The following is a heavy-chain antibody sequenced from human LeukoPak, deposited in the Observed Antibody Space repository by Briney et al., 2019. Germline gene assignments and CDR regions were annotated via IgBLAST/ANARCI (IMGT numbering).Heavy chain of an antibody. Sequence: QSGGSLRLSCAASGFTFSSYAMSWVRQAPGKGLEWVSAISGSGGSTYYADSVRGRFTISRDNSKNTLYLQMNSLRAEDTAVYYCAKDGFNSGWYSHSWTDVWGQGSLVTVSS. CDR2: ISGSGGST. J-gene: IGHJ4*02. CDR3: AKDGFNSGWYSHSWTDV. V-gene: IGHV3-23*01. CDR1: GFTFSSYA. D-gene: IGHD6-19*01.